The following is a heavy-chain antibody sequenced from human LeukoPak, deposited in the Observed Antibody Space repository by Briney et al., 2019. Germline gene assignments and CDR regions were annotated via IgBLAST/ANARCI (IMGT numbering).Heavy chain of an antibody. CDR2: ISAYNGNT. V-gene: IGHV1-18*01. J-gene: IGHJ4*02. D-gene: IGHD5-12*01. CDR1: GYTFTSYG. Sequence: GASVKVSCKASGYTFTSYGISWVRQAPGQGLEWMGWISAYNGNTNYAQKLQGRVTMTTDTSTSTAYMELRSLRSDDTAVYYCARDRVPSGYSGYDGSGYWGQGTLVTVSS. CDR3: ARDRVPSGYSGYDGSGY.